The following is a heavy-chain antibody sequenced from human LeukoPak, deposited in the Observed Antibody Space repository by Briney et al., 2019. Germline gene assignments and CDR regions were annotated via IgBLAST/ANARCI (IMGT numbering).Heavy chain of an antibody. V-gene: IGHV4-39*01. CDR3: ARAEYSGSWYWYFDL. CDR1: GGSISSSTYY. D-gene: IGHD6-13*01. CDR2: IYYSGST. J-gene: IGHJ2*01. Sequence: SETLSLTCTVSGGSISSSTYYWGWIRQPPGKGLEWIGSIYYSGSTYYNPSLKSRVTISVDTSKNQFSLKLSSVTAADTAVYYCARAEYSGSWYWYFDLWGRGTLVTVSS.